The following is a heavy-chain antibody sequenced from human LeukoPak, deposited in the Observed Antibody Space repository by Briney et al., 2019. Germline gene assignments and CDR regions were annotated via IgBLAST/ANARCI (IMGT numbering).Heavy chain of an antibody. CDR2: INPNSGGT. CDR3: AREMVAGHNSFDY. J-gene: IGHJ4*02. V-gene: IGHV1-2*02. D-gene: IGHD6-19*01. CDR1: GYTFTGYY. Sequence: ASVKVSCKASGYTFTGYYMHWVRQAPGQGLGWMGWINPNSGGTNYAQKFQGRVTMTRDTSISTAYMELSRLRSDDTAVYYCAREMVAGHNSFDYWGQGTLVTVSS.